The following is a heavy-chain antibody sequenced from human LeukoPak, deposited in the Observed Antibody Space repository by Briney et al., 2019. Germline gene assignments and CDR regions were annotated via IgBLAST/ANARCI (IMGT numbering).Heavy chain of an antibody. CDR2: INPSGGST. Sequence: ASVKVSCKASGYTFTSYYMHWVRQAPGQGLEWMGIINPSGGSTSYAQKFQGRVTMTRNTSISTAYMELSSLRSEDTAVYYCATVGIVGATTEPWGQGTLVTVSS. D-gene: IGHD1-26*01. CDR3: ATVGIVGATTEP. CDR1: GYTFTSYY. V-gene: IGHV1-46*01. J-gene: IGHJ5*02.